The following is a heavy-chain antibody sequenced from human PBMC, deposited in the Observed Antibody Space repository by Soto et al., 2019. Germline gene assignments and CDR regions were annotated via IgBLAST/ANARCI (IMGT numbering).Heavy chain of an antibody. V-gene: IGHV2-26*01. CDR3: ARRHLAVAVSPWFDP. Sequence: QVTLKESGPVLVKPTETLTLRCTVSGLSITDSEMGVSWIRQPPGQPLEWLAHIDSSGEKSYRTFLKSRLAISKDTSKCQIVLTMTIMDPADTATYYCARRHLAVAVSPWFDPWGQGIPVTVSS. J-gene: IGHJ5*02. D-gene: IGHD6-19*01. CDR1: GLSITDSEMG. CDR2: IDSSGEK.